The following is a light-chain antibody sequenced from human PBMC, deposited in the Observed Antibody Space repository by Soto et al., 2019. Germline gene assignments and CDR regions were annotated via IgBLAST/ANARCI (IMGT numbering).Light chain of an antibody. V-gene: IGLV2-23*01. CDR2: EGS. CDR3: CSYAGGSTSVV. Sequence: QSALTQPASVSGSPGQSITISCTGTSSDVGSYNLVSWYQQHPGKATKLMIYEGSKRPSGVSNRFSGSKSGNTASLTISGLQAEDEADYYCCSYAGGSTSVVFGGGTKVTVL. J-gene: IGLJ2*01. CDR1: SSDVGSYNL.